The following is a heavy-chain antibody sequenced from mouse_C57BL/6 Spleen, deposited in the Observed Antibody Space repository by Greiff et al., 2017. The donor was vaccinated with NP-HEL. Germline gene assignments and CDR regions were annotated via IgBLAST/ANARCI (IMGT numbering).Heavy chain of an antibody. Sequence: VQLQQSGAELVRPGASVKLSCTASGFNIKDDYMHWVKQRPEQGLEWIGWIDPENGDTEYASKFQGKATITADTSSNTAYLQRSSLTSEDTAVYYCTVYYGPPYWGQGTLVTVSA. J-gene: IGHJ3*01. CDR2: IDPENGDT. V-gene: IGHV14-4*01. CDR1: GFNIKDDY. CDR3: TVYYGPPY. D-gene: IGHD2-1*01.